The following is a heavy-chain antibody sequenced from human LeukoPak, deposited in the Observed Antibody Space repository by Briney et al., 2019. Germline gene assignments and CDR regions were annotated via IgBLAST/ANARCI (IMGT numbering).Heavy chain of an antibody. CDR3: ARRGTYYYDSSGYYPFYYFDY. J-gene: IGHJ4*02. CDR2: IIPIFGTA. D-gene: IGHD3-22*01. Sequence: SVTVSCKASGGTFSSYAISWVRQAPGEGLEWLGGIIPIFGTANYAQKFQGRDTITADESTSTAYMELSSLRSEDTAVYYCARRGTYYYDSSGYYPFYYFDYWGQGTLVTVSS. CDR1: GGTFSSYA. V-gene: IGHV1-69*13.